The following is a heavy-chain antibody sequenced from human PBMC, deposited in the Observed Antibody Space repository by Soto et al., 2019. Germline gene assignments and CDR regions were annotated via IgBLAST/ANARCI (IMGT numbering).Heavy chain of an antibody. CDR3: ATRDIVVVSAATGYGMDV. CDR2: IYPGDSDI. V-gene: IGHV5-51*01. Sequence: PGESLKISCKGSGYSFTSYWIAWVRQVPGKGLELMGVIYPGDSDIRYSPSFQGQVTISADKSISTAYLQWSSLKASDSAMYYCATRDIVVVSAATGYGMDVWGHGTTVTVSS. D-gene: IGHD2-2*01. CDR1: GYSFTSYW. J-gene: IGHJ6*02.